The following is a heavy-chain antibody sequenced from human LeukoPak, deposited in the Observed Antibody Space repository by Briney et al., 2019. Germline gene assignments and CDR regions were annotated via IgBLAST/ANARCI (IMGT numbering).Heavy chain of an antibody. Sequence: SETLSLTCAVYGGSFGDYHWSWIRQPPGKGLEWIGEIYHSGSTNYNPSLKSRVTISVDKSKNQFSLKLSSVTAADTAVYYCARTEPNYYDSSGYYYDAFDIWGQGTMVTVSS. V-gene: IGHV4-34*01. J-gene: IGHJ3*02. D-gene: IGHD3-22*01. CDR2: IYHSGST. CDR3: ARTEPNYYDSSGYYYDAFDI. CDR1: GGSFGDYH.